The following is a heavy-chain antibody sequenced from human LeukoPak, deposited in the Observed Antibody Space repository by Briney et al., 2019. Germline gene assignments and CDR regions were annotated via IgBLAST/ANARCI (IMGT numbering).Heavy chain of an antibody. V-gene: IGHV3-33*08. CDR1: GFTFSSYG. D-gene: IGHD3-22*01. CDR2: IWYDGRNK. Sequence: GRSLRLSCAASGFTFSSYGMHWVRQAPGKGLEWVAVIWYDGRNKYYADSVKGRFTISRDNSENTLYLQMNSLRVEDTAVYYCARDYFDSSGYYGPFDYWGQGTLVTVSS. CDR3: ARDYFDSSGYYGPFDY. J-gene: IGHJ4*02.